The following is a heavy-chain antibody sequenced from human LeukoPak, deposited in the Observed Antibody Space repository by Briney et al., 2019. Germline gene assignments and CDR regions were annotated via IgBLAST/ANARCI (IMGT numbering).Heavy chain of an antibody. CDR2: IDWDDDK. CDR3: ARIRSTGSQSFDY. J-gene: IGHJ4*02. D-gene: IGHD1-26*01. CDR1: GFSLSTTGMC. V-gene: IGHV2-70*11. Sequence: SGPALVKPTQTLTPTCTFSGFSLSTTGMCVTWIRQPPGKALEWLARIDWDDDKYYNTSLKTRLTISKDTSKNQVVLTMTNMDPVDTATYYCARIRSTGSQSFDYWGQGTLVTVSS.